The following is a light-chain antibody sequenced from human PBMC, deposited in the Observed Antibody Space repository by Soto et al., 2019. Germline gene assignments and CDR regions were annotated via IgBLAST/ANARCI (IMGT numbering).Light chain of an antibody. Sequence: QSALTQPRSVSGSPGQSVTISCTGTSSDVGAYNHVSWYQQHPGKAPKYMIYDVSKRPSGVPDRFSGSKSGNTASLTISGLQAEDESDYYCCSYAGSYTFVFGGGTKLTVL. CDR1: SSDVGAYNH. CDR3: CSYAGSYTFV. V-gene: IGLV2-11*01. J-gene: IGLJ2*01. CDR2: DVS.